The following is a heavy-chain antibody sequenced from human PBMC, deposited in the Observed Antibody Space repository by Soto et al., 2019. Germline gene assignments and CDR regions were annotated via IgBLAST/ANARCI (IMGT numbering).Heavy chain of an antibody. CDR2: INHSGST. J-gene: IGHJ6*02. V-gene: IGHV4-34*01. D-gene: IGHD2-15*01. CDR3: ARSGGGSPFYYYYGMDV. Sequence: PSETLSLTCAVYGGSFSGYYLSWIRQPPGKGLEWIGEINHSGSTNYNPSLKSRVTISVDTSKNQFSLKLSSVTAADTAVYYCARSGGGSPFYYYYGMDVRGQGTTVTVYS. CDR1: GGSFSGYY.